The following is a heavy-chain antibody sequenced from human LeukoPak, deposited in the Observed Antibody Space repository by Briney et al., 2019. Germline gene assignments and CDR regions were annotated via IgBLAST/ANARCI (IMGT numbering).Heavy chain of an antibody. CDR3: ASGLDDSSGYYLYYFDY. D-gene: IGHD3-22*01. CDR2: IYYSGST. Sequence: SETLSLTCAVSGGSISSSSYYWDRIRQPPGKGLEWIASIYYSGSTYYNPSLKSRVTISVDTSKNQFSLKLSSVTAADTAVYYCASGLDDSSGYYLYYFDYWGQGTLVTVSS. V-gene: IGHV4-39*01. J-gene: IGHJ4*02. CDR1: GGSISSSSYY.